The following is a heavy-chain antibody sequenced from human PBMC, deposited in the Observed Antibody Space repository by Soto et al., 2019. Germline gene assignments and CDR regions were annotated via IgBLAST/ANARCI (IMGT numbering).Heavy chain of an antibody. V-gene: IGHV3-23*01. J-gene: IGHJ4*02. CDR3: ARDEDIVWGHCSSGNCWLAY. CDR2: ISGSGGST. D-gene: IGHD2-15*01. CDR1: GITLSSSW. Sequence: PGGSLRLSCAASGITLSSSWMTWVRQAPGKGLEWVSAISGSGGSTYYADSVKGRFTISRDNSKNTLYLQMNSLRAEDTAVYYCARDEDIVWGHCSSGNCWLAYWGQGTLVTVSS.